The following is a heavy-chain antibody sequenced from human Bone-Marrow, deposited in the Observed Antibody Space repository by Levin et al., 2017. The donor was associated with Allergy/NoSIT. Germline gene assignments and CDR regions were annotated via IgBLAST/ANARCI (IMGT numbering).Heavy chain of an antibody. D-gene: IGHD2-2*01. J-gene: IGHJ1*01. CDR3: ARDGDIVVVPAPTTGEYFQH. CDR2: ISSSSSTI. Sequence: PGGSLRLSCAASGFTFSSYSMNWVRQAPGKGLEWVSYISSSSSTIYYADSVKGRFTISRDNAKNSLYLQMNSLRAEDTAVYYCARDGDIVVVPAPTTGEYFQHWGQGTLVTVSS. V-gene: IGHV3-48*01. CDR1: GFTFSSYS.